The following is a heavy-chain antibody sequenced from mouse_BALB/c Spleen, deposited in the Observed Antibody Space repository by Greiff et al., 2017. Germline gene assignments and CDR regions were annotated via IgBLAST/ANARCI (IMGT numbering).Heavy chain of an antibody. V-gene: IGHV14-3*02. Sequence: EVQLQQSGAELVKPGASVKLSCTASGFNIKDTYMHWVQQRPEQGLEWIGRIDPANGNTKYDPNFQGKATITADTSSNTAYLQLSSLTSEDTAVYYCARGSTMIATWGYYYAMDYWGQGTSVTVSS. CDR1: GFNIKDTY. J-gene: IGHJ4*01. D-gene: IGHD2-4*01. CDR3: ARGSTMIATWGYYYAMDY. CDR2: IDPANGNT.